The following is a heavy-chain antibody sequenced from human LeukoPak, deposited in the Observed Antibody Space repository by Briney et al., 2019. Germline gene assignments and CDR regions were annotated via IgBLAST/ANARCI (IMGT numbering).Heavy chain of an antibody. CDR2: IYYSGST. D-gene: IGHD6-19*01. CDR1: GGSISSYY. Sequence: SETLSLTCTVSGGSISSYYWSWIRQPPGKGLEWIGYIYYSGSTNYDPSLKSRVTISVDTSKNQFSLKLSSVTAADTAVCYCARTRAVAGEYYFDYWGQGTLVTVSS. V-gene: IGHV4-59*01. J-gene: IGHJ4*02. CDR3: ARTRAVAGEYYFDY.